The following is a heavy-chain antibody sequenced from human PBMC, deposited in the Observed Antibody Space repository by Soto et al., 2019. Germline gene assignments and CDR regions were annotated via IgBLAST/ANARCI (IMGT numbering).Heavy chain of an antibody. D-gene: IGHD6-19*01. CDR3: ADSGGWFGCFDI. J-gene: IGHJ3*02. Sequence: PGGSLRISCAASGLTFSSYAMSWVRQAPGKGLEWVSAISGSGGSTYYAECVKGRFTISRDNYKNTFFLQVNNLRDEDTAVYYCADSGGWFGCFDIWGHAIMVT. CDR2: ISGSGGST. V-gene: IGHV3-23*01. CDR1: GLTFSSYA.